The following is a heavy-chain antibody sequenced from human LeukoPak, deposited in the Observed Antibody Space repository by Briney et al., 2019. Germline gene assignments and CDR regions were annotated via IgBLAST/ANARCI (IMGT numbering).Heavy chain of an antibody. D-gene: IGHD6-13*01. CDR1: GFTFSGYS. V-gene: IGHV3-21*01. Sequence: GGSLTLSCAVSGFTFSGYSMSWVRQAPGKGLEWVSSITSSSSYIHYAASVKGQFPIPRDNAKNSLYLQRNSLRAEAAAVYYCAREYSSSWSLRYYYYGMDVWGQGTTVTVSS. CDR3: AREYSSSWSLRYYYYGMDV. J-gene: IGHJ6*02. CDR2: ITSSSSYI.